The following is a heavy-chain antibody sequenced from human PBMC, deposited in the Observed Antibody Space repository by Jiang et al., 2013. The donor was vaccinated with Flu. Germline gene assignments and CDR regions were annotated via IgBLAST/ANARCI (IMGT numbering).Heavy chain of an antibody. J-gene: IGHJ3*02. D-gene: IGHD3-9*01. CDR3: ARGPKDYDIFAPHAFDI. CDR2: ISSSGSTI. CDR1: GFTFSSYE. V-gene: IGHV3-48*03. Sequence: VQLLESGGGLVQPGGSLRLSCAASGFTFSSYEMNWVRQAPGKGLEWVSYISSSGSTIYYADSVKGRFTISRDNAKNSLYLQMNSLRAEDTAVYYCARGPKDYDIFAPHAFDIWGQGTMVTVSS.